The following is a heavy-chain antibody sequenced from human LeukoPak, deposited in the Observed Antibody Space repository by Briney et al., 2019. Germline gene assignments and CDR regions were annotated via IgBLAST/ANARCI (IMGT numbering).Heavy chain of an antibody. CDR1: GYTFTGYY. CDR2: INPNSGGT. V-gene: IGHV1-2*06. D-gene: IGHD5-12*01. J-gene: IGHJ4*02. CDR3: AREGYSGYDLNY. Sequence: ASVTVSCTASGYTFTGYYMHWVRQAPGQGLEWMGRINPNSGGTNYAQKFQGRVTMTRDTSISTAYMELSRLRSDDTAVYYCAREGYSGYDLNYWGQGTLVTVSS.